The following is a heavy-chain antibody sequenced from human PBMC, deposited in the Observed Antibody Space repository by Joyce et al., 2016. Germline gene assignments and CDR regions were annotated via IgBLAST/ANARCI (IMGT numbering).Heavy chain of an antibody. D-gene: IGHD1-14*01. CDR3: ARIMSDNWDHQHYYYGFDV. V-gene: IGHV2-26*01. J-gene: IGHJ6*02. CDR2: LCPNDEK. Sequence: QVTLKESGPVLVKPTETLTLTCSVSGFSLSNPRMGVSWIRQPPGKALEWLAHLCPNDEKSYTTSLKTRLTISRDIAKNQVVLTMTDMDPVDTATYHCARIMSDNWDHQHYYYGFDVWGQGTTVIVSS. CDR1: GFSLSNPRMG.